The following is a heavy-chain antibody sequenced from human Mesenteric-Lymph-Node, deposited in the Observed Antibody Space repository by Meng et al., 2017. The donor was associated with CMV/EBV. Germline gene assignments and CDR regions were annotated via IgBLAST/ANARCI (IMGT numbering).Heavy chain of an antibody. J-gene: IGHJ6*02. D-gene: IGHD2-21*02. CDR2: ISFDGSNK. CDR1: GFTFSSYA. Sequence: GGSLRLSCAASGFTFSSYAMHWVRQAPGKGLECVAVISFDGSNKYYADSVKGRFTVSRDNSKNTLYLLMNTLRADDTAVYFCARTGGDPNYYNYGMDVWGQGTTVTVSS. CDR3: ARTGGDPNYYNYGMDV. V-gene: IGHV3-30*04.